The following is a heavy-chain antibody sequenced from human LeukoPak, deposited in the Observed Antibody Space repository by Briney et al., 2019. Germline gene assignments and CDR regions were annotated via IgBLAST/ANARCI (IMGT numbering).Heavy chain of an antibody. V-gene: IGHV4-38-2*02. D-gene: IGHD3-3*01. CDR2: IYHSGST. Sequence: SETLSLTCTVSGYSISSGYYWGWIRPPPGKGLEWIGSIYHSGSTYYNPSVKSRVTISVDTSTNQFSLKLSSVTAADTAVYYCARDGSVLRFLEWLGYAFDIWGQGTMVTVSS. CDR1: GYSISSGYY. CDR3: ARDGSVLRFLEWLGYAFDI. J-gene: IGHJ3*02.